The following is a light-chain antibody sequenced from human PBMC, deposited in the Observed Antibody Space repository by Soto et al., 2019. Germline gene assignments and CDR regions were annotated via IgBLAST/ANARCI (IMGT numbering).Light chain of an antibody. V-gene: IGKV1-33*01. Sequence: DIPMTQSPSSLSASVGDRVTITCQASQDISNYLNWYQQKPGKAPKLLIYDASNLETGVPSRFSGSGSGTDFTFTIISLQPEDIATYYCQHYDNLITFGQGTRLEIK. CDR3: QHYDNLIT. CDR2: DAS. J-gene: IGKJ5*01. CDR1: QDISNY.